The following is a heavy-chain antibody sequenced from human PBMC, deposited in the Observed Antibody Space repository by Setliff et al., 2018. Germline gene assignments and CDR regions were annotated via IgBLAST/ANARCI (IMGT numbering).Heavy chain of an antibody. V-gene: IGHV1-69*05. Sequence: ASVKVSCKASGDSFNNYAISWVRQAPGQGLEWMGGIIPMFGTPAYAQKFQDRVTITTDESTSTAYMELDSLRSEDTAVYYCAREGVDSRSSTDYRYYMDVWGKGTTVTVSS. CDR2: IIPMFGTP. CDR1: GDSFNNYA. J-gene: IGHJ6*03. D-gene: IGHD3-22*01. CDR3: AREGVDSRSSTDYRYYMDV.